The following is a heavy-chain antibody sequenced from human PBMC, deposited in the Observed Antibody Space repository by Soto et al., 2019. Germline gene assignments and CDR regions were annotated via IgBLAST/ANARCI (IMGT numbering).Heavy chain of an antibody. CDR3: ARGVYNTIFGVVSLDY. CDR1: GGSFSGYY. CDR2: INHSGST. D-gene: IGHD3-3*01. J-gene: IGHJ4*02. Sequence: QVQLQQWGAGLLKPSETLSLTCAVYGGSFSGYYWSWIRQPPGKGLEYIGEINHSGSTNYNPSLKSLVTISVDTSKNQFALKLSSVTAADTAVYYCARGVYNTIFGVVSLDYWGQGTLVTVSS. V-gene: IGHV4-34*01.